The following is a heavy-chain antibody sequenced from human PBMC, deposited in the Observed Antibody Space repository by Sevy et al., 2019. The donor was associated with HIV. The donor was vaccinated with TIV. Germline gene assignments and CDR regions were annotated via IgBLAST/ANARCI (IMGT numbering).Heavy chain of an antibody. V-gene: IGHV3-30-3*01. J-gene: IGHJ4*02. Sequence: GGSLRLSCAASGFTFSSYAMHWVRQAPGKGLEWVAGISYDGSNKYYADSVKGRFTISRDNSKNTLYLQMNSLRAEDTAVYYCARDRRGDTAMDYWGQGTLVTVSS. CDR2: ISYDGSNK. CDR3: ARDRRGDTAMDY. CDR1: GFTFSSYA. D-gene: IGHD5-18*01.